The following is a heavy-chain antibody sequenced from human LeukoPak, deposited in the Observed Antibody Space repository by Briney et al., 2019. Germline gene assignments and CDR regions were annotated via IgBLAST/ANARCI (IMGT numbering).Heavy chain of an antibody. Sequence: GGSLRLSCASSGFTFSSYEMNWVRQAPGRGVEGVSYISSSGSTIYYADSVKGRFTISRDNAKNSLYLQMNSLRAEDTAVYYCARPSKTTEYGMDVWGQGTTVTVSS. CDR2: ISSSGSTI. V-gene: IGHV3-48*03. J-gene: IGHJ6*02. D-gene: IGHD4-17*01. CDR1: GFTFSSYE. CDR3: ARPSKTTEYGMDV.